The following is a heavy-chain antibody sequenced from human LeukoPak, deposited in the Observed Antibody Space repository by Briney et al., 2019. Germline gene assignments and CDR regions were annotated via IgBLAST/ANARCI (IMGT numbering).Heavy chain of an antibody. V-gene: IGHV4-30-2*02. CDR3: ATSGHY. CDR2: IYHSGST. Sequence: PSQTLSLTCAVSGGSISSGGYSWSWIRQPPGKGLEWIGYIYHSGSTNYNPSLKSRVTISVDTSKNQFSLKLSSVTAADTAVYYCATSGHYWGQGTLVTVSS. CDR1: GGSISSGGYS. J-gene: IGHJ4*02. D-gene: IGHD1-14*01.